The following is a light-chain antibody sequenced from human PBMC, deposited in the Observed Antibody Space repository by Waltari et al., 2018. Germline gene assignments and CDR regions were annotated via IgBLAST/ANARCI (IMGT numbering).Light chain of an antibody. V-gene: IGKV1-5*03. CDR3: QRYDDYPPT. J-gene: IGKJ4*01. CDR2: NAS. Sequence: DIQMTQSPSTLSASVGDRVTITCRASQSVSHWLAWYQQKPGKAPKLLISNASSLEKEVTSRFSGSGSGTEFTLTITNLQPDDFATFYCQRYDDYPPTFGGGTKVEIK. CDR1: QSVSHW.